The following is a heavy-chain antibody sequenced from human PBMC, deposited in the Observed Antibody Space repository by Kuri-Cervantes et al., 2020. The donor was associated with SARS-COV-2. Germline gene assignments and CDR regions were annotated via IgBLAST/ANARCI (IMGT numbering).Heavy chain of an antibody. D-gene: IGHD5-24*01. V-gene: IGHV3-30*04. J-gene: IGHJ3*01. CDR1: GFALSTYP. CDR3: ARSRQFKDDAFDV. Sequence: GESLKISCAASGFALSTYPMCWVRQAPGKGLEWMAVTSYDGTDQSYADSVRGRFTISRDNSKNLLFLQQNSLRPEDTAIYYCARSRQFKDDAFDVWGQGTVVTVSS. CDR2: TSYDGTDQ.